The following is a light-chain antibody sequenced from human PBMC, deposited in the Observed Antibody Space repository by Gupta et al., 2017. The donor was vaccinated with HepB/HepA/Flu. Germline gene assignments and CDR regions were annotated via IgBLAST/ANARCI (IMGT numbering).Light chain of an antibody. V-gene: IGLV2-23*02. CDR1: TSDVGTYDL. CDR2: EVT. CDR3: SSYVHRTIYVV. Sequence: QSALTQPASVSGSPGQSITLSCTGTTSDVGTYDLVSWYQQHPGKAPKLIIYEVTKRPSGVSHRFSGSKSGNTASLTISGLQADDEADYYCSSYVHRTIYVVFGGGTKLTVL. J-gene: IGLJ2*01.